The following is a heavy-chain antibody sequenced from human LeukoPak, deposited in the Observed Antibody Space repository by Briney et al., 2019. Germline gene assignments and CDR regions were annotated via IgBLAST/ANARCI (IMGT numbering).Heavy chain of an antibody. V-gene: IGHV4-34*01. CDR3: ARSRRSWFGELYTYYFDY. CDR2: INHSGST. J-gene: IGHJ4*02. D-gene: IGHD3-10*01. Sequence: SETLSLTCAVYGGSFSGYYWSWIRQPPGKGLEWIGEINHSGSTNYNPSLKSRVTISVDTSKNQFSLKLSSVTAADTAVYYCARSRRSWFGELYTYYFDYWGQGTLVTVSS. CDR1: GGSFSGYY.